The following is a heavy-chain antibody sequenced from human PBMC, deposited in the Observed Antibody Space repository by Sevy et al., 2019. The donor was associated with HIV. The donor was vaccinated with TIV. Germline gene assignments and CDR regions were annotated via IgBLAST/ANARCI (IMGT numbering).Heavy chain of an antibody. Sequence: GESLKISCKASGYSFITYWIGWVRQMPGKGLEWMGIIYPGDSDTRYSPSFQGQVTISADKSISTAYLQWSSLKASDTAMYYCAGQFGPSSITIDSSVAYWGQGTLVTVSS. CDR2: IYPGDSDT. D-gene: IGHD3-22*01. J-gene: IGHJ4*02. CDR3: AGQFGPSSITIDSSVAY. CDR1: GYSFITYW. V-gene: IGHV5-51*01.